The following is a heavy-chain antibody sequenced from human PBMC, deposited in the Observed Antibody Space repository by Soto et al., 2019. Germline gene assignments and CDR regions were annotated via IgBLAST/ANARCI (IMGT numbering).Heavy chain of an antibody. CDR3: ATGTNGTTGWYHP. CDR2: INPKTGDT. D-gene: IGHD1-1*01. CDR1: GYTFTDFY. Sequence: QEQLVQSGTEVKKPGASVTVSCKSSGYTFTDFYLHWLRQAPGQGLEWVGWINPKTGDTKSSQKFQRRVTRSRDASVSTAYIDLTSLPSDDTAMYFCATGTNGTTGWYHPWGQGTRVTVSS. V-gene: IGHV1-2*02. J-gene: IGHJ5*02.